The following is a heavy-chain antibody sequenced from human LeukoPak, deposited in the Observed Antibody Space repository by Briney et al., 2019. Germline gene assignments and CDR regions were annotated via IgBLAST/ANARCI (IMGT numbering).Heavy chain of an antibody. V-gene: IGHV4-4*09. J-gene: IGHJ4*02. D-gene: IGHD1/OR15-1a*01. CDR2: IYTSGST. CDR3: ARQGTSYYFDY. CDR1: GGSISSYY. Sequence: SETLSLTCTVSGGSISSYYWSWIRQPPGKGLEWIGYIYTSGSTNYNPSLKSRVTISVDTSKNQFSLKLSSVTAADTAVYYCARQGTSYYFDYWGQGTLVTVSS.